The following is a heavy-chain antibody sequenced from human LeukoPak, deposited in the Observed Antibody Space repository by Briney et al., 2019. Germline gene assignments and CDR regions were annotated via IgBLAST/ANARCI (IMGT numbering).Heavy chain of an antibody. Sequence: GRSLRLSCAASGFTFSSYGMHWVRQAPGKGLEWLALIWYDGSNPYYADSVKGRFTISGDNSKNTLYLQMNCLRPEDTAVYYCARPYTGSYYYDYWGQGTLVTVSS. D-gene: IGHD1-26*01. CDR2: IWYDGSNP. J-gene: IGHJ4*02. V-gene: IGHV3-33*01. CDR1: GFTFSSYG. CDR3: ARPYTGSYYYDY.